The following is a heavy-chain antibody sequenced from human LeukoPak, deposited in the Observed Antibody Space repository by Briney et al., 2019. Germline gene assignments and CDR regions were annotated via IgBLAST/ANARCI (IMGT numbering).Heavy chain of an antibody. Sequence: SETLSLTCAVYGGSFSGYYWSWIRQPPGKGLEWIGEINHSGSTNYNPSLKSRVTISVDTSKNQFSLKLSSVTAADTAVYYCARDLLWGYDYWGQGTLVTVSS. D-gene: IGHD3-10*01. V-gene: IGHV4-34*01. J-gene: IGHJ4*02. CDR3: ARDLLWGYDY. CDR1: GGSFSGYY. CDR2: INHSGST.